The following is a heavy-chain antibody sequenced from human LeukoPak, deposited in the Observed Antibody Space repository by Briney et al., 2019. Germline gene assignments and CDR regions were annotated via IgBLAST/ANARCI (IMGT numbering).Heavy chain of an antibody. CDR2: ITPIFGTA. D-gene: IGHD3-10*01. V-gene: IGHV1-69*05. CDR3: ARALTMVRGVTLGAFDI. CDR1: GGTFSSYA. J-gene: IGHJ3*02. Sequence: GSSVKVSCKASGGTFSSYAISWVRQAPGQGLEWMGRITPIFGTANYAQKFQGRVTITTDESTSTAYMELSSLRSEDTAVYYCARALTMVRGVTLGAFDIWGQGTMVTVSS.